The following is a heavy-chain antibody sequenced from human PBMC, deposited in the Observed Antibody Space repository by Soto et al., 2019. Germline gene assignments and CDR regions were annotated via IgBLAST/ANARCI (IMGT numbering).Heavy chain of an antibody. Sequence: SETLSLTFTVSSSSVSSYYWNWLRQSPGKGLEWIGYIYYSGYTNYNPSLKSRITISVDTSKNQFSLKLSSVTPADTAVYYCAGGGMTTVPYWGQGTLVTVSS. D-gene: IGHD4-17*01. J-gene: IGHJ4*02. CDR3: AGGGMTTVPY. V-gene: IGHV4-59*02. CDR1: SSSVSSYY. CDR2: IYYSGYT.